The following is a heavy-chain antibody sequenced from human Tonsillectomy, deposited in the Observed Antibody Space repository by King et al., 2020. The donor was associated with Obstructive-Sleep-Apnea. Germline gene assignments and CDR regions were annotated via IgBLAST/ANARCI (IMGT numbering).Heavy chain of an antibody. CDR3: ARADTAMVKGPYGMDV. Sequence: VQLVESGGGLVKPGGSLRLSCAASGFTFSSYSMNWVRQAPGKGLEWVSSISSSSSYIYYADSLKGRFTISRDKAKNSLYLQMNSLRAEDTAVYYCARADTAMVKGPYGMDVWGQGTTVTVSS. J-gene: IGHJ6*02. V-gene: IGHV3-21*01. D-gene: IGHD5-18*01. CDR2: ISSSSSYI. CDR1: GFTFSSYS.